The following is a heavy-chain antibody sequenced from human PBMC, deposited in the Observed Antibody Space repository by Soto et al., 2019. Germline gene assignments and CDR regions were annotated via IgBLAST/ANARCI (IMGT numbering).Heavy chain of an antibody. D-gene: IGHD4-17*01. CDR1: GGTFSSYA. Sequence: QVQLVQSGAEVKKPGSSVKVSCKASGGTFSSYAISWVRQAPGQGLEWMGGIIPIFGTANYAQKFQGRVTITADESMRTAYMELSSLRSEDTAVYYCARDSTQRAPTVATVTTFDYWGQGTLVTVAS. CDR3: ARDSTQRAPTVATVTTFDY. J-gene: IGHJ4*02. CDR2: IIPIFGTA. V-gene: IGHV1-69*12.